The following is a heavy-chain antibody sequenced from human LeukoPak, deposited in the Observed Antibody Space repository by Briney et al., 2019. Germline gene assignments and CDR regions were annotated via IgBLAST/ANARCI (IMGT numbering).Heavy chain of an antibody. CDR1: GFTFSNYN. CDR2: ISSSGRAI. D-gene: IGHD6-13*01. J-gene: IGHJ4*02. V-gene: IGHV3-48*01. Sequence: GGSLRLSCAASGFTFSNYNMNWVRQAPGKGLEWVSYISSSGRAIYYADSVKGRFTISRDNAKNSLYLQMNSLRAEDTAVYYCARDVSLYSSSWYYFDYWGQGTLVTVSS. CDR3: ARDVSLYSSSWYYFDY.